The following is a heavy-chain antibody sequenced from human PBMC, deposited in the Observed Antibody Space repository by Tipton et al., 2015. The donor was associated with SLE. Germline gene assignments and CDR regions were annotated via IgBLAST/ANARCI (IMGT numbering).Heavy chain of an antibody. J-gene: IGHJ3*02. CDR3: GGWWHDAFDI. V-gene: IGHV4-4*02. CDR1: GGSISSSNW. Sequence: SLRLSCAVSGGSISSSNWWSWVRQPPGKGLEWIGEIYHSGSTNYNPSLKSRVIISVDKSKNQFSLKLSSVTAADTAVYYCGGWWHDAFDIWGQGTMVTVSS. D-gene: IGHD2-8*02. CDR2: IYHSGST.